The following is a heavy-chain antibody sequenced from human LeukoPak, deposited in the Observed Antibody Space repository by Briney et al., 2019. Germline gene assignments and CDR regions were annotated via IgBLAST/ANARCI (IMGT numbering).Heavy chain of an antibody. D-gene: IGHD6-19*01. J-gene: IGHJ4*02. CDR1: GFTFDDYA. CDR2: ISWDGGST. Sequence: PGGSLRLSCAASGFTFDDYAMHWVRHAPGKGLEWVSLISWDGGSTYYADSVKGRFTISRDNSKNSLYLQMNSLRAEDTALYYCAKDRTTYSSGWYDYWGQGTLVTVSS. V-gene: IGHV3-43D*03. CDR3: AKDRTTYSSGWYDY.